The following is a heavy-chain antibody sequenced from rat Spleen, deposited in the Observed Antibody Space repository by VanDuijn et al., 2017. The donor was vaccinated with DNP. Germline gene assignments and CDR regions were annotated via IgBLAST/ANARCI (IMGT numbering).Heavy chain of an antibody. D-gene: IGHD4-3*01. CDR3: IRWNSGHFDY. V-gene: IGHV5-22*01. J-gene: IGHJ2*01. CDR1: GFTFSDYY. CDR2: IGSDGYAP. Sequence: EVQLVESGGGLVQPGRSLKVSCAASGFTFSDYYMAWVRQAPTKGLEWVAYIGSDGYAPYYGDSVKGRFTISRDNAKSTLYLQMNSLRSEDMATYYCIRWNSGHFDYWGQGVMVTVSS.